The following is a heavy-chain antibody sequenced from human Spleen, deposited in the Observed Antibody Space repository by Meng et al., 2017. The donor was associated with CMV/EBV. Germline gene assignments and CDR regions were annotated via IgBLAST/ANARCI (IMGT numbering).Heavy chain of an antibody. D-gene: IGHD6-13*01. Sequence: SQTLSLTCAVYGGSFSGYYWSWIRQPPGTGLEWLGEINHSGSTNYNPSLKSRVTISVGTSKNQFSLKLSSVTAADTAVYYCAREPSPRPAAGNWGQGTLVTVSS. CDR2: INHSGST. V-gene: IGHV4-34*01. J-gene: IGHJ4*02. CDR1: GGSFSGYY. CDR3: AREPSPRPAAGN.